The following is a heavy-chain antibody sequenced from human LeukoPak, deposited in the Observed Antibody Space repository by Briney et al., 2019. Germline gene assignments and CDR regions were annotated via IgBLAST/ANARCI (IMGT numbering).Heavy chain of an antibody. V-gene: IGHV4-30-4*01. Sequence: SETLSLTCTVSGGSISSGDYYWSWIRQPPGKGLEWIGYIYYSGSTYYNPSLKSRVTISVDTSKNQFSLKPSSVTAADTAVYYCARGRADIVVVPAASFDYWGQGTLVTVSS. CDR2: IYYSGST. CDR3: ARGRADIVVVPAASFDY. CDR1: GGSISSGDYY. D-gene: IGHD2-2*01. J-gene: IGHJ4*02.